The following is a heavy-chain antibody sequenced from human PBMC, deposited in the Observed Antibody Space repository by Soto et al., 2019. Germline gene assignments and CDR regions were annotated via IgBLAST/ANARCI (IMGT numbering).Heavy chain of an antibody. CDR1: GFTFSSYG. CDR3: AEDWKETGYSSSWFGV. V-gene: IGHV3-30*18. CDR2: ISYDGSNK. Sequence: QVQLVESGGGVVQPGRSLRLSCAASGFTFSSYGMHWVRQAPGKGLEWVAVISYDGSNKYYADSVKGRFTISRDNSKNTLYLQMNSLRAEDTAVYYCAEDWKETGYSSSWFGVWGQGTTVTVSS. D-gene: IGHD6-13*01. J-gene: IGHJ6*02.